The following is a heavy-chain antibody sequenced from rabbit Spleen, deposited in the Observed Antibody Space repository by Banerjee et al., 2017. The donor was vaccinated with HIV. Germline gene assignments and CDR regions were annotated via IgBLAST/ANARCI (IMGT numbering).Heavy chain of an antibody. J-gene: IGHJ4*01. CDR1: GFSFSGRYW. CDR2: IHDTNNGAT. D-gene: IGHD1-1*01. CDR3: ARDLTDAIGWNFNL. Sequence: LEESGGGLVKPGGTLTLTCTVSGFSFSGRYWICWVRRAPGKGPEWIACIHDTNNGATYYASWAKGRFTISKTSSTTVTLQMTSLTGADTATYFCARDLTDAIGWNFNLWGQGTLVTVS. V-gene: IGHV1S45*01.